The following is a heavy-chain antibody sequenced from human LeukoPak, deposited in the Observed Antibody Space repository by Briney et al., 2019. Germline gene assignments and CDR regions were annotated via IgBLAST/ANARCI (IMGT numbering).Heavy chain of an antibody. CDR2: IYYSGST. Sequence: SQTLSLTCTVSGGSISSGDYSWSWIRQPPGKGLEWIGYIYYSGSTYYNPSLKSRVTISVDTSTNQFSLKLSSVTAADTAVYYCARGGLWFGELFPNWFDPWGQGTLVTVSS. V-gene: IGHV4-30-4*01. CDR3: ARGGLWFGELFPNWFDP. J-gene: IGHJ5*02. CDR1: GGSISSGDYS. D-gene: IGHD3-10*01.